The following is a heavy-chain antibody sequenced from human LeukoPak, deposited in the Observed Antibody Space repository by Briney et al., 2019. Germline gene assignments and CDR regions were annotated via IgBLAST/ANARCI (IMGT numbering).Heavy chain of an antibody. CDR1: GFTFSSYW. V-gene: IGHV3-7*01. CDR2: IKQDGSEK. D-gene: IGHD2-2*01. CDR3: ARDRHIVVVPARPPAYYGMDV. Sequence: GGSLRLSCAATGFTFSSYWMSWVRQAPGKGLEWVANIKQDGSEKYYVDSVKGRFTISRDNAKNSLYLQMNSLRAEDTAVYYCARDRHIVVVPARPPAYYGMDVWGQGTTVTVSS. J-gene: IGHJ6*02.